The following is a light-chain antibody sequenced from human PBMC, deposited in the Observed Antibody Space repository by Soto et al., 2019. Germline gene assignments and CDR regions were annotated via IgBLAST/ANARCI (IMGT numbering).Light chain of an antibody. CDR2: KAF. Sequence: DIQMTQSPSTLSASVGDRVTITCRASQSISIWLAWYQQKTGKAPKVLIYKAFSLESGVPSRFSGSGSGTEFTLTISSLQPDDCATYYCQQYNSYWTFGQGTKVEIK. J-gene: IGKJ1*01. CDR1: QSISIW. V-gene: IGKV1-5*03. CDR3: QQYNSYWT.